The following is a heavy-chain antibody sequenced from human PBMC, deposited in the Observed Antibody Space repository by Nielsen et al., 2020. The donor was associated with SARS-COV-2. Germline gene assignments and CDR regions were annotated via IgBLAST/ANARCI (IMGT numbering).Heavy chain of an antibody. V-gene: IGHV3-21*01. J-gene: IGHJ4*02. D-gene: IGHD6-13*01. CDR3: ARLGTAAGLDY. CDR2: ISSSSSYI. CDR1: GFTFSSYS. Sequence: GESLKISCAASGFTFSSYSMNWVRQAPGKGLEWVSSISSSSSYIYYADSVKGRFTISRDNAKNSLYLQMNSLRAEDTAVYYCARLGTAAGLDYWGQGTLFTVSS.